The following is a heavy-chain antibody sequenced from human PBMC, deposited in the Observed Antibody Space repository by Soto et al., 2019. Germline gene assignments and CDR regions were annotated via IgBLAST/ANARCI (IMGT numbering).Heavy chain of an antibody. CDR2: ISAYNGNT. V-gene: IGHV1-18*01. CDR3: ARDGPRYGDLPYYYYYGMDV. J-gene: IGHJ6*02. Sequence: ASVKVSCKASGYTFTSYGISWVRQAPGQGLEWMGWISAYNGNTNYAQKLQGRVTMTTDTSTSTAYMELRSLRSDDTAVYYCARDGPRYGDLPYYYYYGMDVWGQGTTVTVSS. D-gene: IGHD4-17*01. CDR1: GYTFTSYG.